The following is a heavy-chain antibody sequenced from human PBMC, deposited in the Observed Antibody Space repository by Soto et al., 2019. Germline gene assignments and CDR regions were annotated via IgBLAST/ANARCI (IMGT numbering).Heavy chain of an antibody. Sequence: QVQLQQWGAVLLKPSETLSLTCAVYGGSFSGYYWSWIRQPPGKGLEWIGEINHSGSTNYNPSLKSRVTISVDTSKNQFSLKLSSVTAADTAVYYCARTPSIVVVISYFDYWGQGTLVTVSS. CDR1: GGSFSGYY. D-gene: IGHD3-22*01. CDR3: ARTPSIVVVISYFDY. V-gene: IGHV4-34*01. J-gene: IGHJ4*02. CDR2: INHSGST.